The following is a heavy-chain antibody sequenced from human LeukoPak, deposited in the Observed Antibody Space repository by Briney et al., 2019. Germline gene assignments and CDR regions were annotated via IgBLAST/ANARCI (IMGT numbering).Heavy chain of an antibody. J-gene: IGHJ4*02. CDR2: ISYDGSNK. Sequence: GRSLRLSRAASGFTFSSYGMHWVRQAPGKGLEWVAVISYDGSNKYYADSVKGRFTISRDNSKNTLYLQMNSLRAEDTAVYYCAKDGRTYYYDSSGPMDFDYWGQGTLVTVSS. CDR3: AKDGRTYYYDSSGPMDFDY. V-gene: IGHV3-30*18. D-gene: IGHD3-22*01. CDR1: GFTFSSYG.